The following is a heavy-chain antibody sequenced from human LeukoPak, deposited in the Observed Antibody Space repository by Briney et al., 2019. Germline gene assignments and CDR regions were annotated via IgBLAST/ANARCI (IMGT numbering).Heavy chain of an antibody. CDR1: GFTFSSYA. CDR2: ISGSGGST. D-gene: IGHD2-21*02. V-gene: IGHV3-23*01. CDR3: AKSERYRGGDCYYPYYYYGMDV. Sequence: GGSLRLSCAASGFTFSSYAMSWVRQAPGKGLEWVSAISGSGGSTYYADSVKGRYTISRDNSKNTLYLQMNSLRAEDTAVYYCAKSERYRGGDCYYPYYYYGMDVWGQGTTVTVSS. J-gene: IGHJ6*02.